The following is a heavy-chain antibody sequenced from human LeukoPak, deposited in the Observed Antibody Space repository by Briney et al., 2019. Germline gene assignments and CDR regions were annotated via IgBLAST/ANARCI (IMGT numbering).Heavy chain of an antibody. Sequence: GVSLKIACKGSGYGFTSYWIGWVRQMLGKGLEWMGIIYPGDSDTRYSPSFQGQVTISADKSISTAYLQWSSLKASDTAMYYCARLQSYYDILTGFQGDVWGQGTTVTVSS. CDR2: IYPGDSDT. J-gene: IGHJ6*02. D-gene: IGHD3-9*01. V-gene: IGHV5-51*01. CDR3: ARLQSYYDILTGFQGDV. CDR1: GYGFTSYW.